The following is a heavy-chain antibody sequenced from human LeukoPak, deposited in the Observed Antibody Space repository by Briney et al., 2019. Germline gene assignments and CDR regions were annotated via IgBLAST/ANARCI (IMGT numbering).Heavy chain of an antibody. CDR2: IYYIGST. J-gene: IGHJ4*02. V-gene: IGHV4-39*01. CDR1: GGSISSSSYY. Sequence: SQTLSLTCTVSGGSISSSSYYWGWIRQPPGKGLEWIGSIYYIGSTSYNPSLKSRVTISVDTSKNQFSLKLSSVTAADTAVYYCARQDEAGTLDYWGQGTLVTVSS. D-gene: IGHD6-19*01. CDR3: ARQDEAGTLDY.